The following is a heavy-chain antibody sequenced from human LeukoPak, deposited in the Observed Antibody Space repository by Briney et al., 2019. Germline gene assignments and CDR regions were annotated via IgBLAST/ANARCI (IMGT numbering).Heavy chain of an antibody. CDR2: IYYSGST. V-gene: IGHV4-39*01. CDR3: ARRDPHHYDSSGYFDY. D-gene: IGHD3-22*01. Sequence: PSETLSLTCTVCGGSISSSSYYWGWIRQPPGKGLEWIGSIYYSGSTYYNPSLKSRVTISVDTSKNQFSLKLSSVTAADTAVYYCARRDPHHYDSSGYFDYWGQGTLVTVSS. CDR1: GGSISSSSYY. J-gene: IGHJ4*02.